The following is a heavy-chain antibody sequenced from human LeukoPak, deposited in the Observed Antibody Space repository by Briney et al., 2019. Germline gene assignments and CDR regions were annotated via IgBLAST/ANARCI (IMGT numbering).Heavy chain of an antibody. J-gene: IGHJ4*02. CDR3: ARDYYRSEYYFDY. D-gene: IGHD3-22*01. Sequence: GSLRLSCAASGFTFSSYGMHWVRQAPGKGLEWVAVIWYDGSNKYYADSVKGRFTISRDNSKNTLYLQMNSLRAEDTAVYYCARDYYRSEYYFDYWGQGTLVTVSS. V-gene: IGHV3-33*08. CDR1: GFTFSSYG. CDR2: IWYDGSNK.